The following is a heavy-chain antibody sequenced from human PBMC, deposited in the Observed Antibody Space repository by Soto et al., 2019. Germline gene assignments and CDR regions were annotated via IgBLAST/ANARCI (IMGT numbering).Heavy chain of an antibody. J-gene: IGHJ5*02. Sequence: SETLSLTCTVSGGSISSYYWSWIRQPPGKGLEWIGYIYYSGSTNYNPSLKSRVTISVDTSKNQFSLKLSSVTAADTAVYYCARESCRDGSCYYNWFDPWGQGTLVTVSS. D-gene: IGHD2-15*01. V-gene: IGHV4-59*01. CDR2: IYYSGST. CDR1: GGSISSYY. CDR3: ARESCRDGSCYYNWFDP.